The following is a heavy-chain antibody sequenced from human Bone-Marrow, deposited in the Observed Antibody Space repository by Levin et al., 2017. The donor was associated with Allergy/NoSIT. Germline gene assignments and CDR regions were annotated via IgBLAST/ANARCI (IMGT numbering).Heavy chain of an antibody. V-gene: IGHV3-7*01. Sequence: AGGSLRLSCTASGFSFGDYWMSWVRQAPGKGLEWVGNIKQDGSESTYVDSVKGRFSLSRDNAKKSLYLQMNSLSAEDTAVYYCAGGAEGRGGSTEIWLHFWGQGTLVTVSS. CDR3: AGGAEGRGGSTEIWLHF. CDR2: IKQDGSES. D-gene: IGHD5-18*01. J-gene: IGHJ4*02. CDR1: GFSFGDYW.